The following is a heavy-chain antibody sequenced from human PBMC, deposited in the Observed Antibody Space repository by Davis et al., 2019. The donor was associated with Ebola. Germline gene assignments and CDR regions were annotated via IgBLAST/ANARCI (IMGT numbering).Heavy chain of an antibody. V-gene: IGHV4-39*01. D-gene: IGHD6-13*01. CDR2: IYYSGST. J-gene: IGHJ4*02. CDR3: ARRKAAAGLVDY. CDR1: GFTFSSYSMN. Sequence: ESLKISCAASGFTFSSYSMNWVRQPPGKGLEWIGSIYYSGSTYYNPSLKSRVTISVDTSKNQFSLKLSSVTAADTAVYYCARRKAAAGLVDYWGQGTLVTVSS.